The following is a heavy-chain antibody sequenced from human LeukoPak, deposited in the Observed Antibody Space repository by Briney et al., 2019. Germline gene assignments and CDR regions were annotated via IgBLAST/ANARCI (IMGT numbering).Heavy chain of an antibody. CDR1: GGSISSSSYY. D-gene: IGHD2-15*01. J-gene: IGHJ3*02. CDR2: IYYSGST. V-gene: IGHV4-39*01. CDR3: ARGYCSGGSCYGRGDAFDI. Sequence: SETLSLTCTVSGGSISSSSYYRGWIRQPPGKGLEWIGSIYYSGSTYYNPSLKSRVTISVDTSKNQFSLKLSSVTAADTAVYYCARGYCSGGSCYGRGDAFDIWGQGTMVTVSS.